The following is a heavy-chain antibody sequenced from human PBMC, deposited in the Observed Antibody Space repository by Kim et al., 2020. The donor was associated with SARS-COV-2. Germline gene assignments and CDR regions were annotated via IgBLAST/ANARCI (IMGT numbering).Heavy chain of an antibody. V-gene: IGHV4-59*01. J-gene: IGHJ4*02. CDR1: GGSISSYY. D-gene: IGHD1-26*01. CDR2: IYYSGST. Sequence: SETLSLTCTVSGGSISSYYWSWIRQPPGKGLEWIGYIYYSGSTNYNPSLKSRVTISVDTSKNQFSLKLSSVTAADTAVYYCARGPGPNTWDFDYGGQG. CDR3: ARGPGPNTWDFDY.